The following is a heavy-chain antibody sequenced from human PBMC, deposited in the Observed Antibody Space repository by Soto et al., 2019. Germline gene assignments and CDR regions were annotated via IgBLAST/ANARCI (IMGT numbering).Heavy chain of an antibody. CDR1: GFTFSSYG. CDR2: ISYDGSNK. J-gene: IGHJ4*02. V-gene: IGHV3-30*18. D-gene: IGHD6-13*01. CDR3: AKAGDGVAAAGSGAY. Sequence: QVQLVESGGGVVQPGRSLRLSCAASGFTFSSYGMHWVRQAPGKGLEWVAVISYDGSNKYYADSVKGRFTISRDNSKNTLYLQMNSLRAEDTAVYYCAKAGDGVAAAGSGAYWGQGTLVTVSS.